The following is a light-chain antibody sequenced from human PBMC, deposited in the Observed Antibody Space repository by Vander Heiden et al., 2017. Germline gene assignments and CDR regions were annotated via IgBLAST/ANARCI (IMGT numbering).Light chain of an antibody. CDR2: WAS. CDR3: QQYYNIPPT. V-gene: IGKV4-1*01. CDR1: QRVLYSSNNKNY. Sequence: DIVMTQSPDSLAVSLGERATINCKSSQRVLYSSNNKNYLTWYQQKPGQPPKLLIYWASTRESGVPDRFSGSGSGTDFTLTISSLQAEDVAVYYCQQYYNIPPTFGQGTKLEIK. J-gene: IGKJ2*01.